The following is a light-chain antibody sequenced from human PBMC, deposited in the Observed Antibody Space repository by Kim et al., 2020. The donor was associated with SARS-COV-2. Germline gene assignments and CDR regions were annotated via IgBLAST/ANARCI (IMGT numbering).Light chain of an antibody. CDR1: SSDVGAYNR. V-gene: IGLV2-18*02. J-gene: IGLJ1*01. Sequence: QSALTQPPSVSGSPGQSVTISCTGTSSDVGAYNRVSWYRQAPGTAPKLVIYEVTSRPSGVPDRFSGSKSGNTAFLIISGLQAEDEADYFCSSHTGDSYVFGSGTKVTVL. CDR3: SSHTGDSYV. CDR2: EVT.